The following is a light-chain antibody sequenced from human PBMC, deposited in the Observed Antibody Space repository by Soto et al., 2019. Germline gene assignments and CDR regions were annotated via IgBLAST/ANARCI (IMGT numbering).Light chain of an antibody. Sequence: QSVLTQPHSVSGAPGQRVTISCTGGSTNIGAGYDVHWYQQLPGTAPKLLIYGNNNRASGVPDRISGSTSGTSASLAITGLQADDEADYYCQSYDSSLSSSVFGGGTKLTVL. CDR2: GNN. V-gene: IGLV1-40*01. J-gene: IGLJ3*02. CDR1: STNIGAGYD. CDR3: QSYDSSLSSSV.